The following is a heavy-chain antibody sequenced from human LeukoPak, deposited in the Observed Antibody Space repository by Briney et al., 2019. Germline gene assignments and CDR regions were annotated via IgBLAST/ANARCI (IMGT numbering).Heavy chain of an antibody. Sequence: ASVKVSCKASGYTFTGYYMHWVRQAPGQGLEWMGWINPNSGGTNYAQKFQGRVTMTRDTSISTAYMEPSRLRSDDTAVYYCARVGCSSTSCPIGPGDAFDIWGQGTMVTVSS. V-gene: IGHV1-2*02. CDR1: GYTFTGYY. CDR2: INPNSGGT. CDR3: ARVGCSSTSCPIGPGDAFDI. J-gene: IGHJ3*02. D-gene: IGHD2-2*01.